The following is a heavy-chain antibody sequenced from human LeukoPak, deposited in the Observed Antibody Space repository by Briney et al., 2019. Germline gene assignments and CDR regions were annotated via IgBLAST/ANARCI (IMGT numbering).Heavy chain of an antibody. CDR1: GFTFSTYW. CDR2: IKQDGSEK. V-gene: IGHV3-7*01. J-gene: IGHJ4*02. Sequence: GGSLRLSCAASGFTFSTYWLTWVRQAPGKGLEWVANIKQDGSEKFYVDSVKGRFTISRDNAKNSLYLQMNSPRAEDTAVYYCARSPDGPDYWGQGTLVTVSS. CDR3: ARSPDGPDY.